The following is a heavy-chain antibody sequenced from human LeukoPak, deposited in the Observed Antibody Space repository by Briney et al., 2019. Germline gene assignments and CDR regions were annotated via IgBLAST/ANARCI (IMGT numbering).Heavy chain of an antibody. CDR1: GFTFRSHA. J-gene: IGHJ6*02. V-gene: IGHV3-23*01. CDR2: IYENGGTT. D-gene: IGHD6-13*01. Sequence: GGSLRLSCVGSGFTFRSHAMSWVRQAPEKGLEFVSGIYENGGTTYYADSVKGRFTISRDNSKNTLYLQMNSLRAEDTAVYYCARTLGLNPAAAGNSAPYYYYGMDVWGQGTTVTVSS. CDR3: ARTLGLNPAAAGNSAPYYYYGMDV.